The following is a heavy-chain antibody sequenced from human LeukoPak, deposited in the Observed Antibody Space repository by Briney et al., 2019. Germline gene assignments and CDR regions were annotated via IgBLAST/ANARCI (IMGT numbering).Heavy chain of an antibody. D-gene: IGHD2-15*01. Sequence: ASVKVSCKASGYTFTSYAMHWVRQAPGQRLEWMGWINAGNGNTKYSQEFQGRVTITRDTSASTAYMELSSLRSEDMAVYYCARVGYCSGGSCPLGYWGQGTLVTVSS. CDR2: INAGNGNT. V-gene: IGHV1-3*03. CDR1: GYTFTSYA. J-gene: IGHJ4*02. CDR3: ARVGYCSGGSCPLGY.